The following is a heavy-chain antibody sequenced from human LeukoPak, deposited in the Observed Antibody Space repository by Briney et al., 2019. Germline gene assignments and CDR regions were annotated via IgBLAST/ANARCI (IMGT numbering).Heavy chain of an antibody. J-gene: IGHJ6*03. CDR2: ISAYNGNT. Sequence: ASVKVSCKASGYTFTSYGISWVRQAPGQGLEWMGWISAYNGNTNYAQKLQGRVTMTTDTSTSTAYMELRSLRSDDTAVYYCARSGDYDSSGYYWENYYYYYMDVWGKGTTVTVSS. V-gene: IGHV1-18*01. D-gene: IGHD3-22*01. CDR3: ARSGDYDSSGYYWENYYYYYMDV. CDR1: GYTFTSYG.